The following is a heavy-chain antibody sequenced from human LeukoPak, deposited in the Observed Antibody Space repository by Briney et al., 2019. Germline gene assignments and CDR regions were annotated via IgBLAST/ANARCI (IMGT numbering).Heavy chain of an antibody. J-gene: IGHJ4*02. CDR2: IYYSGST. CDR3: ARLGRDDYYYDSSGYYHFDY. V-gene: IGHV4-59*08. D-gene: IGHD3-22*01. Sequence: SETLSLTCTVSDGSISGYHWGWVRQPPGKGLEWIGYIYYSGSTNYNPSLKSRVTISVDTSKNQFSLKLSSVTAADTAVYYCARLGRDDYYYDSSGYYHFDYWGQGTLFTVSS. CDR1: DGSISGYH.